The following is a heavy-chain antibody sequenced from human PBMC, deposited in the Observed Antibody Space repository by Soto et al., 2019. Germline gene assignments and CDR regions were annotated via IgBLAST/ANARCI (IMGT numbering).Heavy chain of an antibody. CDR3: AYIQDAYEN. D-gene: IGHD2-21*01. CDR2: LYWDDDK. V-gene: IGHV2-5*02. J-gene: IGHJ4*02. CDR1: GFSLSTSGVS. Sequence: QITLKESGPSLVKPTQTLTLTCTFSGFSLSTSGVSVGWIRQPPRKALEWLALLYWDDDKRYSPSLKSRLTVTKDTSKNQVVLTMTNMDPVDTATYYCAYIQDAYENWGQGTLVTVSS.